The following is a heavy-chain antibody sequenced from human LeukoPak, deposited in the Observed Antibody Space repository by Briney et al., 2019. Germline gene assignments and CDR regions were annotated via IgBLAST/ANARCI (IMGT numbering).Heavy chain of an antibody. CDR3: ARDLLEWYFDY. D-gene: IGHD3-3*01. CDR1: GLTVIRTY. V-gene: IGHV3-66*01. Sequence: GGSLRLSCAASGLTVIRTYMSWVRQTPGKGLDWVSVIYSGGSTYYADSVKSRFTISRDNSKNTLYLQMNSLRAEDTAVYYCARDLLEWYFDYWGQGTLVTVSS. CDR2: IYSGGST. J-gene: IGHJ4*02.